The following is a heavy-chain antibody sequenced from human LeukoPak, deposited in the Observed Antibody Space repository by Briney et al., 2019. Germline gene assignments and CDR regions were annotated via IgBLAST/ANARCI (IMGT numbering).Heavy chain of an antibody. Sequence: GESLEISCQGSGSRFTSYWIGWVRQLPGKGLEWMGIIYPGDSDTRYSPSFQGQVTISADKSISTAYLQWSSLKASDTAMYYCARQATVTTRWFDPWGQGTLVTVSS. D-gene: IGHD4-17*01. J-gene: IGHJ5*02. CDR3: ARQATVTTRWFDP. CDR1: GSRFTSYW. CDR2: IYPGDSDT. V-gene: IGHV5-51*01.